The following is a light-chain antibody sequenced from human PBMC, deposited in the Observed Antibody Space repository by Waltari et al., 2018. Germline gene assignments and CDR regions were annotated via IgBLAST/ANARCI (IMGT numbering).Light chain of an antibody. J-gene: IGKJ4*02. CDR3: QQNDNTPRT. CDR1: QNISNY. Sequence: DIQMTQSPSSLSASVGDRVTITCRASQNISNYLNWYQQKPGKAPNLLIYAASNLQSGVPSRFSGSGSGTDFTLTISSLQPEDIATYYCQQNDNTPRTFGGGTKVEIK. CDR2: AAS. V-gene: IGKV1-39*01.